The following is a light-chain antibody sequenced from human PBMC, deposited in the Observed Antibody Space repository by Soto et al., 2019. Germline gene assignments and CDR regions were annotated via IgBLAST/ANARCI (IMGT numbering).Light chain of an antibody. CDR2: DSS. CDR1: QSVSSTS. CDR3: QQYGGSPPKYT. J-gene: IGKJ2*01. V-gene: IGKV3-20*01. Sequence: EIVLTQSPGTLSLSPGERVALSCRASQSVSSTSIAWYQQKPGQAPRLLIYDSSSRATDISDRFSGSGSGTDFTLTISRLEPEDFAVYYCQQYGGSPPKYTFGQGTKLEI.